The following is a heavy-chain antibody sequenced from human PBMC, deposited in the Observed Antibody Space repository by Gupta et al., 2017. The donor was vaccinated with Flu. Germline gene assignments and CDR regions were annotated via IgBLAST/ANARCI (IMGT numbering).Heavy chain of an antibody. CDR3: ARAPGYIVRSHNWLDS. V-gene: IGHV1-2*05. CDR1: YF. CDR2: MTTISGGA. Sequence: YFIQRVRQAPGQGLEWMVRMTTISGGANTAQKWQGRVTMTRDTSTSTSYMEVNRLTYAATDIYSCARAPGYIVRSHNWLDSWGQGTLVTVSS. D-gene: IGHD5-12*01. J-gene: IGHJ5*01.